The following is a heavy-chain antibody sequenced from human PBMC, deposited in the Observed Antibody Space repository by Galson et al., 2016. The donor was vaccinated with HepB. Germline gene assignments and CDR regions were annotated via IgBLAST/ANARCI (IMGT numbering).Heavy chain of an antibody. CDR1: GLTFSTYG. D-gene: IGHD1-1*01. Sequence: SLRLSCAASGLTFSTYGMSWVRQAPGKGLEWVSSISTSGGSTYYTDSVRGRFTISRDNSRNTLYLQLNNGRADDTDTYYCAKITACRSNWNIGKNRCVGYFDYWGHETLVTVSS. CDR3: AKITACRSNWNIGKNRCVGYFDY. J-gene: IGHJ4*01. V-gene: IGHV3-23*01. CDR2: ISTSGGST.